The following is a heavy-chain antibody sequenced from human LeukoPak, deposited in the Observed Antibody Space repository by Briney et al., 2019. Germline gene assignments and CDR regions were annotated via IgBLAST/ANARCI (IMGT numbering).Heavy chain of an antibody. Sequence: SETLSLTCTVSGGSISSYYWSWIRQPPGKGLEWIGYIYTSGSTNYNPSLKSRVTISVDTSKNQFSLKLSSVTAADTAAYYCARRDSSGYDSWFDPWGQGTLVTVSS. CDR2: IYTSGST. J-gene: IGHJ5*02. CDR1: GGSISSYY. CDR3: ARRDSSGYDSWFDP. V-gene: IGHV4-4*09. D-gene: IGHD5-12*01.